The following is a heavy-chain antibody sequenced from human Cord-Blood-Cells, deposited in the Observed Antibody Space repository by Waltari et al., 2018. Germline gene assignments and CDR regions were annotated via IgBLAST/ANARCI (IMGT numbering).Heavy chain of an antibody. V-gene: IGHV1-69*01. Sequence: QVQLVQSGAEVKKPGSSVKVSCKASGGTLSSYAIRWVRQAPGPGLAWMGGIIPIFGTANYAQKFQGRVTITADESTSTAYMELSSLRSEDTAVYYCAREDWGYCSGGSCHKEDAFDIWGQGTMVTVSS. CDR2: IIPIFGTA. CDR1: GGTLSSYA. CDR3: AREDWGYCSGGSCHKEDAFDI. D-gene: IGHD2-15*01. J-gene: IGHJ3*02.